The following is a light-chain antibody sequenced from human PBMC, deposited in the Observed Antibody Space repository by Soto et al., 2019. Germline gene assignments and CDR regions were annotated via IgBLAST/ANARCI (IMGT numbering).Light chain of an antibody. CDR3: TSWTTSTTMK. V-gene: IGLV2-14*01. Sequence: QSVLTQPASVSGSPGQSITISCTGTSIDVGAYNYVSWYQQHPGKAPKLMIYDVNIRPSGVSNRFSGSKSGNTASLTISGLQAEDEADYYCTSWTTSTTMKFGGGTKLTVL. CDR2: DVN. CDR1: SIDVGAYNY. J-gene: IGLJ2*01.